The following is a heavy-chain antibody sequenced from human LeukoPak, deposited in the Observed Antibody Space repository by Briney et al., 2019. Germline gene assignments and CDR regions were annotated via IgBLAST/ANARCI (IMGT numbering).Heavy chain of an antibody. Sequence: PGGSLRLSCAASGFTFSSYGMSWVRQAPGKGLEWVSTISGRRDSTSYADSVKGPFTISRDNSKNTLYLQMNSPRAEDTAVYYCAKDPNFYYCMDVWGKGTTVTISS. CDR1: GFTFSSYG. CDR3: AKDPNFYYCMDV. J-gene: IGHJ6*03. CDR2: ISGRRDST. V-gene: IGHV3-23*01.